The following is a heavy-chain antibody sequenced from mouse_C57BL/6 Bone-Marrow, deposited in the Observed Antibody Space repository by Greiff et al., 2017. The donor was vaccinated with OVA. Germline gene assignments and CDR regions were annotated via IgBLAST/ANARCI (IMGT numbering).Heavy chain of an antibody. D-gene: IGHD1-1*01. J-gene: IGHJ4*01. CDR3: ARVYYGSHYYAMDY. V-gene: IGHV5-15*01. Sequence: EVHLVESGGGLVQPGGSLKLSCAASGFTFSDYGMAWVRQAPRKGPEWVAFISNLAYSIYYADTVTGRFTISRENAKNTLYLEMSSLRSEDTAMYYCARVYYGSHYYAMDYWGQGTSVTVSS. CDR2: ISNLAYSI. CDR1: GFTFSDYG.